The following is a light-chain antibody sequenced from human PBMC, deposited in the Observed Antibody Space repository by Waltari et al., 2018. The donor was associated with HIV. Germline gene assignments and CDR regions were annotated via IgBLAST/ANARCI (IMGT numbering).Light chain of an antibody. CDR1: ALSENY. Sequence: FDLTQSPSVSVSPGQTARITCSGDALSENYAHWYQKKAGQAPVLIIYKETERPSGIPERFSGSSSGTTATLTITGVQAEDEADYYCQSADTSGPYVVFGGGTKLTVL. J-gene: IGLJ2*01. CDR3: QSADTSGPYVV. V-gene: IGLV3-25*03. CDR2: KET.